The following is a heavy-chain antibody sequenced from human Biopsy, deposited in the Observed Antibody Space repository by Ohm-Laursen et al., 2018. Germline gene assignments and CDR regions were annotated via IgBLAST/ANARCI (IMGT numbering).Heavy chain of an antibody. D-gene: IGHD2-21*02. Sequence: GSLRLSCAASGFTFRNYALTWVRQAPGKVLEWVSAIGGGGSPTLYADSVKGRFTISIDDSKNTLYLQMNSLRVEDTAVYFCSKLGGDPAPFDRASDVWSRGTKVTVSS. V-gene: IGHV3-23*01. J-gene: IGHJ3*01. CDR2: IGGGGSPT. CDR3: SKLGGDPAPFDRASDV. CDR1: GFTFRNYA.